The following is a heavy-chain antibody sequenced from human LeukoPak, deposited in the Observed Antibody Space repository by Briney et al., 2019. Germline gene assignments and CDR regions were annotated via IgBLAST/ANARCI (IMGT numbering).Heavy chain of an antibody. D-gene: IGHD3-22*01. CDR3: ARDQGSGYLGDY. CDR2: ISAYNGDT. J-gene: IGHJ4*02. Sequence: ASVKVSCKASGYTFTRYGISWVRQAPGQGLEWMGWISAYNGDTNYAQKLQGGVTMTTDTSTSTAYMELRSLRSDDTAVYYCARDQGSGYLGDYWGQGTLVTVSS. CDR1: GYTFTRYG. V-gene: IGHV1-18*01.